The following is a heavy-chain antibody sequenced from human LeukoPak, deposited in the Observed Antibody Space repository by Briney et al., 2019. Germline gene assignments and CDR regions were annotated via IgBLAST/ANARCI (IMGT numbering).Heavy chain of an antibody. CDR2: IYSGGST. D-gene: IGHD2-21*02. CDR3: ARDSDFSVVTANAFDI. J-gene: IGHJ3*02. CDR1: GFTVSSNY. Sequence: GGSLRLSCAASGFTVSSNYMSWVRQAPGKGLEWVSVIYSGGSTYYADSVKGRFTISRDNSKNTLYLQMNSLRAEDTAVYYCARDSDFSVVTANAFDIWGQGTMVTVSS. V-gene: IGHV3-53*01.